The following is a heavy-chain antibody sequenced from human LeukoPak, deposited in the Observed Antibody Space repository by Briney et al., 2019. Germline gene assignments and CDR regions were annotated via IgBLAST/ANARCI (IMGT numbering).Heavy chain of an antibody. Sequence: GGSLRLSCAASGFTFSSYAMHWVRQAPGKGLEWVAVISYAGNNKYYADSVKGRFTISRDNSKNTLYLQMNSLRAEDTAVYYCARASVWSGYTSYFDPWGQGTLVTVSS. J-gene: IGHJ5*02. CDR1: GFTFSSYA. CDR2: ISYAGNNK. V-gene: IGHV3-30-3*01. CDR3: ARASVWSGYTSYFDP. D-gene: IGHD3-3*01.